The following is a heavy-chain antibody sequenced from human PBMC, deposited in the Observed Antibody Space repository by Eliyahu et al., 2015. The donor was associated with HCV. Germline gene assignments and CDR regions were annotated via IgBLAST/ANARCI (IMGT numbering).Heavy chain of an antibody. D-gene: IGHD3-10*01. J-gene: IGHJ4*02. CDR2: IYHSGST. CDR3: ARVAYYGSGSYYFDY. V-gene: IGHV4-38-2*01. CDR1: GYSISSGYY. Sequence: QVQLQESGPGLVKPSETLSLTCAVSGYSISSGYYWGWIRQPPGKGLEWIGSIYHSGSTYYNPSLKSRVTISVDTSKNQFSLKLSSVTAADTAVYYCARVAYYGSGSYYFDYWGQGTLVTVSS.